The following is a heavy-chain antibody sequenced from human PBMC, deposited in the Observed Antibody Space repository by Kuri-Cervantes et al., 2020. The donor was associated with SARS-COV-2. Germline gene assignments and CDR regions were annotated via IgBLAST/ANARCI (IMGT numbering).Heavy chain of an antibody. J-gene: IGHJ5*02. V-gene: IGHV1-24*01. Sequence: ASVKVSCKVSGYTLTELAMHWVRQAPGKGLEWMGGFDPEDGETIYAQIFQGRVTMTEDTFTDTAYMEVSSLRSEDTAVYYCARVRPYQLLWRNWFDPWGQGTLVTVSS. CDR1: GYTLTELA. CDR3: ARVRPYQLLWRNWFDP. D-gene: IGHD2-2*01. CDR2: FDPEDGET.